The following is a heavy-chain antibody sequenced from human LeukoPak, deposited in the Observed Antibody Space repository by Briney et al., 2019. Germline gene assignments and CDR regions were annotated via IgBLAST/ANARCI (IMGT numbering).Heavy chain of an antibody. CDR1: GYTFTSYG. V-gene: IGHV1-18*01. Sequence: ASVKVSCKASGYTFTSYGISWVRQAPGQGLEWMGWISAYKGNTNYAQKLQGRVTMTTDTSTSTAYMELRSLRSDDTAVYYCARVVPGFLGAPIFDYWGQGTLVTVSS. CDR2: ISAYKGNT. D-gene: IGHD1-26*01. CDR3: ARVVPGFLGAPIFDY. J-gene: IGHJ4*02.